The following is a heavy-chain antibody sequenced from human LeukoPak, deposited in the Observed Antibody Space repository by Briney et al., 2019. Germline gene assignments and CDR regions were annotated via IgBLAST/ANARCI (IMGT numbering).Heavy chain of an antibody. D-gene: IGHD3-3*01. CDR1: GFTLSSYA. V-gene: IGHV3-64D*06. CDR3: ARGVPYDSWSGPHYSDY. Sequence: GGSLRLSCSASGFTLSSYAMHWVRQAPGKGLEYVSGISSNGGSVYADSVKGRFTTSRDNSKNTLFLQMSSLRAEDTAVYYCARGVPYDSWSGPHYSDYWGQGTLVTVSS. J-gene: IGHJ4*02. CDR2: ISSNGGS.